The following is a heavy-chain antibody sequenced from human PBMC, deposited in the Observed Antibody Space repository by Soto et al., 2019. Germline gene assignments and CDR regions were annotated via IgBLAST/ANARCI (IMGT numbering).Heavy chain of an antibody. Sequence: EVQLVESGGGLVQPGGSLKLSCAASGFTFSGSAMHWVRQASGKGLEWVGRIRSKANSYATAYAASVKGRFTISRDDSKTTAYLQMNSLKTEDTAVYYCTSLRYCSSTSCWDAFDIWGQGTMVTVSS. V-gene: IGHV3-73*01. CDR1: GFTFSGSA. J-gene: IGHJ3*02. CDR3: TSLRYCSSTSCWDAFDI. CDR2: IRSKANSYAT. D-gene: IGHD2-2*01.